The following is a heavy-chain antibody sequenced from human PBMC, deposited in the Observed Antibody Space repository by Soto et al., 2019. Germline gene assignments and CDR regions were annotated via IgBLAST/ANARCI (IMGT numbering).Heavy chain of an antibody. CDR3: ARDGDGSSWPFDY. CDR1: GFTFSYYN. D-gene: IGHD6-13*01. Sequence: GGSLRLSCAASGFTFSYYNMNWVRQAPARGLEWVSYISSSSSTIYYADSVKGRFTISRDNASNSLYLQMNSLRAEDTAVYYCARDGDGSSWPFDYWGQGTLVTVSS. V-gene: IGHV3-48*01. CDR2: ISSSSSTI. J-gene: IGHJ4*02.